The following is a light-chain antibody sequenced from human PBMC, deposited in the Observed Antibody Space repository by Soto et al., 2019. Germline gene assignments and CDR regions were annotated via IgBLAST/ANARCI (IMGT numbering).Light chain of an antibody. CDR2: KNN. CDR3: AAWDDSLSGYV. CDR1: FSNIGSNY. V-gene: IGLV1-47*01. J-gene: IGLJ1*01. Sequence: QSVLTQPPSASGTPGQRVTISCSGSFSNIGSNYVFWYQQLPGTAPKLLIYKNNQRPSGVPDRLSGSTSGTSASLAISGLRSDDEADYYCAAWDDSLSGYVFGTGTKLTVL.